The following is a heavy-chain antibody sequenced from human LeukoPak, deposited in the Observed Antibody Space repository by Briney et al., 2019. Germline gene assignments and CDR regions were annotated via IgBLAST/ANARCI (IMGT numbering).Heavy chain of an antibody. V-gene: IGHV3-21*04. Sequence: GGSLRLSCAASGFTFSSYSMNWVRQAPGKGLEWVSSISSSSSYIYYADSVKGRFTISRDNAKNSLYLQMNSLRAEDTAVYYCAKEESSEAGWTSPFYWGQGTLVTVSS. CDR3: AKEESSEAGWTSPFY. J-gene: IGHJ4*02. D-gene: IGHD6-19*01. CDR1: GFTFSSYS. CDR2: ISSSSSYI.